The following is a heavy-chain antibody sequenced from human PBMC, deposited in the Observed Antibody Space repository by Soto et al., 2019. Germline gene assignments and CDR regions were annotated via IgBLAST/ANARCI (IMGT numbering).Heavy chain of an antibody. J-gene: IGHJ4*02. CDR2: ISTYNGNT. CDR3: ARDRALHLGGY. Sequence: QVQLVQSGAEVKKPGASVKVSCKASGYTFTSYGISWVRQAPGQGLEWMGWISTYNGNTNKPQRRQGRVTMATDTARDTAEMELRSRGCDDTAVSYCARDRALHLGGYWGQGALVTVSS. V-gene: IGHV1-18*01. CDR1: GYTFTSYG.